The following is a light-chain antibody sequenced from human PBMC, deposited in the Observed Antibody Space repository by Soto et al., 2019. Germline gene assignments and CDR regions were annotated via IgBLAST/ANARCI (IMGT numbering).Light chain of an antibody. J-gene: IGKJ4*01. V-gene: IGKV3-15*01. Sequence: LTQCASTLSVSPGESVTFSCRASQSVXTNLGWYQHKPGQSPRLLXANASTGASGSPPRLSGSGSGTEFTLTIDRLHSAYFAVYYCQQYERGPGTFGGGTKVDIK. CDR3: QQYERGPGT. CDR2: NAS. CDR1: QSVXTN.